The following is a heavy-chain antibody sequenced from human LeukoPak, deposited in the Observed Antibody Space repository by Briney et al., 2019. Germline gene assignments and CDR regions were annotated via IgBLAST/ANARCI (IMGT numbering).Heavy chain of an antibody. CDR3: ARSPHGGDYFDY. D-gene: IGHD3-10*01. CDR1: GFTFSSHG. J-gene: IGHJ4*02. V-gene: IGHV3-33*07. CDR2: IWYDGSIK. Sequence: GRSLRLTCAASGFTFSSHGLYWVRQAPGKGLECVALIWYDGSIKKYVDSVKGRFTISRDNSKNTMYLQMNSLRAEDTAVYYCARSPHGGDYFDYWGQGTLVTVPS.